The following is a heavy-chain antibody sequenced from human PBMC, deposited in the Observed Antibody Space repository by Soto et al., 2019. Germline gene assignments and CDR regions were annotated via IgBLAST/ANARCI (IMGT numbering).Heavy chain of an antibody. Sequence: SLRLSFAASGFTFDDYAMHWVLQAPGKGLEWVSGISWNSGSIGYADSVKGRFTISRDNAKNSLYLQMNSLRAEDTALYYCAKGDIDYYYYMDVWGKGTTVTVSS. CDR2: ISWNSGSI. J-gene: IGHJ6*03. CDR1: GFTFDDYA. CDR3: AKGDIDYYYYMDV. V-gene: IGHV3-9*01.